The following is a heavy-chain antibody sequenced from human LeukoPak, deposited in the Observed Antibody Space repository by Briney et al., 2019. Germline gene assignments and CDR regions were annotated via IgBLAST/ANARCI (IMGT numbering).Heavy chain of an antibody. D-gene: IGHD3-22*01. CDR3: AKGDYYDSSGYSDYFDY. V-gene: IGHV3-23*01. CDR1: GFTFSSYA. CDR2: ISGSGGST. Sequence: GGSLRLPCAASGFTFSSYAMSWVRQAPGKGLEWVSAISGSGGSTYYADSVKGRFTISRDNSKNTLYLQMNSLRAEDTAVYYCAKGDYYDSSGYSDYFDYWGQGTLVTVSS. J-gene: IGHJ4*02.